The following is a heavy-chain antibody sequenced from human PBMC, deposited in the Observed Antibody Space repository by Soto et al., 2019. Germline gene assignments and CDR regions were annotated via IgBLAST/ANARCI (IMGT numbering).Heavy chain of an antibody. CDR1: GFTFSSYS. D-gene: IGHD2-2*01. CDR3: ARYCSSTSCYDAFDI. J-gene: IGHJ3*02. V-gene: IGHV3-21*01. CDR2: ISSSSSYI. Sequence: GGSLRLSCAASGFTFSSYSMNCVRQAPGKGLEWVSSISSSSSYIYYADSVKGRFTISRDNAKNSLYLQMNSLRAEDTAVYYCARYCSSTSCYDAFDIWGQGTMVTVSS.